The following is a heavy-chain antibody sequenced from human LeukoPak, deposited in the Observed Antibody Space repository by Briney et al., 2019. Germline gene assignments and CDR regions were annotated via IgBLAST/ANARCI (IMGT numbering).Heavy chain of an antibody. J-gene: IGHJ4*02. V-gene: IGHV3-23*01. CDR2: ISASGGNT. CDR1: GFTFGDYA. D-gene: IGHD6-25*01. Sequence: HSGRSLRLSCTASGFTFGDYAMNWVRQAPGKGLEWVTAISASGGNTYYADSVKGRFTISRDNAKDTLYLQMNSLRAEDTALYYCAKERASRLPFDYWGQGTLVTVSS. CDR3: AKERASRLPFDY.